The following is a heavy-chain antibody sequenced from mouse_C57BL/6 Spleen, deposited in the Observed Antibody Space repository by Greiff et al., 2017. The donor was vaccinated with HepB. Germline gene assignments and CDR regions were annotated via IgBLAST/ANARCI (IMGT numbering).Heavy chain of an antibody. CDR2: IDPETGGT. J-gene: IGHJ1*03. CDR1: GYTFTDYE. V-gene: IGHV1-15*01. CDR3: TRKGSWYFDV. Sequence: QVQLQQSGAELVRPGASVTLSCKASGYTFTDYEMHWVKQTPVHGLEWIGAIDPETGGTAYNQKFKGKAILTAVKSSSTAYMELRSLTSEDSAVYYCTRKGSWYFDVWGTGTTVTVSS.